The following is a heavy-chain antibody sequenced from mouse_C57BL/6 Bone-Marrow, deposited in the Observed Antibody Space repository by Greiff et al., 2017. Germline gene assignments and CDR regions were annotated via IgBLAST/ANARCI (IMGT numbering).Heavy chain of an antibody. Sequence: EVKLVESGGGLVKPGGSLKLSCAASGFTFSSYAMSWVRQTPEKRLEWVATISDGGSYTYYPDNVKGRFTISRDNAKNNLYLQMSHLKSEDTAVYYCARGIYYWYFDVWGTGTTVTVSS. CDR3: ARGIYYWYFDV. CDR2: ISDGGSYT. J-gene: IGHJ1*03. CDR1: GFTFSSYA. D-gene: IGHD1-1*01. V-gene: IGHV5-4*03.